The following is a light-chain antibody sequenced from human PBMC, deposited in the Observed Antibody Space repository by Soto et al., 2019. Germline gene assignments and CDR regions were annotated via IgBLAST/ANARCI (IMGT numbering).Light chain of an antibody. V-gene: IGLV2-14*01. J-gene: IGLJ2*01. CDR3: SSYTSTTTVV. Sequence: QSVLTQPASVSGSPGQSITISCTGTSSDVGGYNFVSWYQQHPGKAPKLMIYEVINRPSGISDRFSGSKSGNTASLTISGLQAEDEADYYCSSYTSTTTVVFGGGTQLTVL. CDR1: SSDVGGYNF. CDR2: EVI.